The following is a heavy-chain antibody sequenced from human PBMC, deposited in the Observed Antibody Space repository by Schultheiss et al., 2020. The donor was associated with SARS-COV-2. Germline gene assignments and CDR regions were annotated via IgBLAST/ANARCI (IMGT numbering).Heavy chain of an antibody. CDR2: INPNSGGT. CDR1: GYTFTGYY. J-gene: IGHJ6*02. Sequence: ASVKVSCKASGYTFTGYYMHWVRQAPGQGLEWMGWINPNSGGTNYAQKFQGRVTMTRDTSTSTVYMELSSLRSEDTAVYYCARTSYYYGMDVWGQGTTVTVSS. V-gene: IGHV1-2*02. CDR3: ARTSYYYGMDV.